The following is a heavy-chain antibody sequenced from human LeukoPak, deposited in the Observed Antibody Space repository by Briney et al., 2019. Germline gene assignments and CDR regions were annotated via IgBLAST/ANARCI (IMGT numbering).Heavy chain of an antibody. CDR1: GGSFSGYY. Sequence: PSETLSLTCAVYGGSFSGYYWSWIRQPPGKGLEWIGEINHSGSTNYNPSLKSRVTISVDTSKNQFSLKLSSVTAADTAVYYCARGLLDCSSTSCYLIDYWGQGTLVTVSS. V-gene: IGHV4-34*01. D-gene: IGHD2-2*01. CDR3: ARGLLDCSSTSCYLIDY. CDR2: INHSGST. J-gene: IGHJ4*02.